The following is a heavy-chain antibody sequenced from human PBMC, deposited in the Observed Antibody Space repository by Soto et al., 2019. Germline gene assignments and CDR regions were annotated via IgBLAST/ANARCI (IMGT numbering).Heavy chain of an antibody. Sequence: ETLCRPCTVSSGSISSYDWSWIRQPAGKGLEWIGLIYTSGSTNYNPSLKSRVTMSVDTSKNQFSLELSSALAADTAVYSCARGYCSRGSCNPNWFDPWGQGSLVTFSA. J-gene: IGHJ5*02. V-gene: IGHV4-4*07. CDR1: SGSISSYD. D-gene: IGHD2-15*01. CDR2: IYTSGST. CDR3: ARGYCSRGSCNPNWFDP.